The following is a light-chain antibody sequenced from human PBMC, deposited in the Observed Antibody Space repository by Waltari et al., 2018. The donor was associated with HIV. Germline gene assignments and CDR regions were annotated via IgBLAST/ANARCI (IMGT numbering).Light chain of an antibody. J-gene: IGLJ3*02. CDR1: SGSVSTTYY. CDR2: ATN. V-gene: IGLV8-61*01. CDR3: VLYMGSGIPM. Sequence: QTVVTQAPSLSVSPGGTLTLTCGLHSGSVSTTYYPSWYQQTPGQAPRTLVYATNTRSSGVPDRFSGTILGNKAALTIPGAQADDDSAFYCVLYMGSGIPMFGGGTKLTVL.